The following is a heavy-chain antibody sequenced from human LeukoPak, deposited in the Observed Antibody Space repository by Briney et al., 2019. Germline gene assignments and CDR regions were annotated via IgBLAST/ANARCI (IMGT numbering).Heavy chain of an antibody. Sequence: PGGSLRLSCAASGFTFSNAWMSWVRQAPGKGLEWLGRIKSKTDGGTTDYAAPVKGRFTISRDDSKNTLYLQMNSLKTEDTAVYYCTTFLYYGSGSYYYPPDYWGQGTLVTVSS. CDR2: IKSKTDGGTT. D-gene: IGHD3-10*01. V-gene: IGHV3-15*01. CDR3: TTFLYYGSGSYYYPPDY. CDR1: GFTFSNAW. J-gene: IGHJ4*02.